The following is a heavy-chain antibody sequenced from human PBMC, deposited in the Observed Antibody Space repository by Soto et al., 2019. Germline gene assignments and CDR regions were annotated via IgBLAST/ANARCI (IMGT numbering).Heavy chain of an antibody. CDR1: GFIFSDYY. J-gene: IGHJ6*02. V-gene: IGHV3-11*06. D-gene: IGHD3-10*01. CDR3: ASEMYYGSGTYYYGMDV. CDR2: ISSSGSYT. Sequence: QVQLVESGGGLVKPGGSLRISCAASGFIFSDYYMSWIRQAPGKGLEWVSYISSSGSYTSNADSVKGRFTISRDNSKNSLYLQMNSLRAEDTAVYYCASEMYYGSGTYYYGMDVWGQGTTVTVSS.